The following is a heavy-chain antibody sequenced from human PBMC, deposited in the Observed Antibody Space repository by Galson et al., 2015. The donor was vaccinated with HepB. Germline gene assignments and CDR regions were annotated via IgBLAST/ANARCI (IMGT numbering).Heavy chain of an antibody. CDR1: GFTFSSYG. CDR2: ISYDGSNK. V-gene: IGHV3-30*18. D-gene: IGHD3-22*01. Sequence: SLRLSCAASGFTFSSYGMHWVRQAPGKGLEWVAVISYDGSNKYYADSVKGRFTISRDNSKNTLYLQMNSLRAEDTAVYYCAKGWDSSGYYLSYWGQGTLVTVSS. J-gene: IGHJ4*02. CDR3: AKGWDSSGYYLSY.